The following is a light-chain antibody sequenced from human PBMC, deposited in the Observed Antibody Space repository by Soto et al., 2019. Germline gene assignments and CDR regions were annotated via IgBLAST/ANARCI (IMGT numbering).Light chain of an antibody. CDR3: CSSAGSYTYV. CDR2: DVS. CDR1: SSDIDGYNY. V-gene: IGLV2-11*01. Sequence: QSALTQPRSVSGSPGQSVTISCTGTSSDIDGYNYVSWYQQHPGKAPKLMIYDVSKRPSGVPNRFSGSKSDNTASLTISGQDADDDADYCSCSSAGSYTYVFGGGTKVTVL. J-gene: IGLJ2*01.